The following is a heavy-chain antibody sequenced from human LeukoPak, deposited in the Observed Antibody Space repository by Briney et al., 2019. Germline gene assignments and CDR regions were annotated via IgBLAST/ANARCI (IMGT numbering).Heavy chain of an antibody. CDR2: ISGGST. CDR3: VKETGDLGQGGFEI. D-gene: IGHD7-27*01. Sequence: LPGGSLRLSCAASGFTVSSNEMSWVRQAPGKGLEWVSSISGGSTYYADSRKGRFTISTDNSKNTLFLQMNSLRPEDTAVYYCVKETGDLGQGGFEIWGQGTTVTVS. CDR1: GFTVSSNE. V-gene: IGHV3-38-3*01. J-gene: IGHJ3*02.